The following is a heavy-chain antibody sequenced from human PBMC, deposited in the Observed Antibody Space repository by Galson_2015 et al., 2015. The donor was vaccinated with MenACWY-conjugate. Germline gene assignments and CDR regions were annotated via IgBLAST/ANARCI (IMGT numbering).Heavy chain of an antibody. J-gene: IGHJ4*02. CDR3: ARKDGATYGYNDY. CDR2: ISTYGGST. V-gene: IGHV3-64*02. Sequence: APGKGLEYVSAISTYGGSTYYADSVKGRFTISRDNSKNMLLLQMGSLRVEDTAVYYCARKDGATYGYNDYWGQGTLVIVSS. D-gene: IGHD5-18*01.